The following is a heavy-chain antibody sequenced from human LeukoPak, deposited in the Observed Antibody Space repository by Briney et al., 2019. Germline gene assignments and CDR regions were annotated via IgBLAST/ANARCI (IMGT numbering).Heavy chain of an antibody. J-gene: IGHJ4*02. D-gene: IGHD3-3*01. Sequence: TGGSLRLSCAASGFTFSSYGMHWVRQAPGKGLEWVAVIWYDGSNKYYADSVKGRFTISRDNSKNTLYLQMNSLRAEDTAVYYCAKGGPGDTIFGVVILPDYWGQGTLVTVSS. CDR3: AKGGPGDTIFGVVILPDY. CDR1: GFTFSSYG. V-gene: IGHV3-33*06. CDR2: IWYDGSNK.